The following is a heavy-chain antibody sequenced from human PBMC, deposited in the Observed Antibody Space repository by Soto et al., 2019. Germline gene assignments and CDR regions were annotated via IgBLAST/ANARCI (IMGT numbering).Heavy chain of an antibody. CDR1: GFNVGDYE. D-gene: IGHD3-9*01. Sequence: GALRLSCAASGFNVGDYEMNWVRQAPGKGLEWISMITSGGTVFYYADSVRGRFAISRDDTENSLHLQMNSLRVEDTAMYYCARGRYALGVWGQGTTVTVSS. CDR3: ARGRYALGV. J-gene: IGHJ6*02. V-gene: IGHV3-48*03. CDR2: ITSGGTVF.